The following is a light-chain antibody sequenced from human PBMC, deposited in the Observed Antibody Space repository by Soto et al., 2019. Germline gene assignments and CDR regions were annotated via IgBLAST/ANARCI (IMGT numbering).Light chain of an antibody. V-gene: IGKV3-11*01. CDR1: QSVGSY. J-gene: IGKJ5*01. CDR2: DAS. Sequence: EIVLTQSPATLSLSPGGRATLSCRASQSVGSYLAWYQQKPGQAPRLLIYDASNRATGSPARFSGSGSGTDFTLTISSLEPEDFAVYYCQQRSNWPSITFGQGTRLEIK. CDR3: QQRSNWPSIT.